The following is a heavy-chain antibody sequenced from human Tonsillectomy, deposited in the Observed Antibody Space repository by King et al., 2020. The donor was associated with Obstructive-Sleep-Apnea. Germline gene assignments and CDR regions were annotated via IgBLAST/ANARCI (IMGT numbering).Heavy chain of an antibody. Sequence: VTLKESGPALVKPTQTLTLTCTFSGFSLSPSGMCVSWIRQPPGKALEWLARIAWDDDKYYSTSLKTRLTFSKETSKNQVVLRMTNMDPEDTATYYCARMLVDGGNSASPIGAFDIWGQGTMVTVSS. V-gene: IGHV2-70*11. D-gene: IGHD4-23*01. CDR2: IAWDDDK. J-gene: IGHJ3*02. CDR1: GFSLSPSGMC. CDR3: ARMLVDGGNSASPIGAFDI.